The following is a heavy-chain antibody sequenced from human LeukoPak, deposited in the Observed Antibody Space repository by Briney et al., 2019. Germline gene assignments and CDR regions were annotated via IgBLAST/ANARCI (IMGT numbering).Heavy chain of an antibody. V-gene: IGHV4-38-2*02. CDR1: GYSISSGYY. CDR3: ARDRNEANAFDI. J-gene: IGHJ3*02. CDR2: IYHSGST. Sequence: PSETLSLTCAVSGYSISSGYYWGWIRQPPGKGLEWIGSIYHSGSTYYNPSLKSRVTISVDTSKNQFSLKLSSVTAADTAVYYCARDRNEANAFDIWGQGTMFTVSS.